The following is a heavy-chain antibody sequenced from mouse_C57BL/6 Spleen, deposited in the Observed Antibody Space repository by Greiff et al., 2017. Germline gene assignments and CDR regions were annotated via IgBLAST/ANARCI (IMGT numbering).Heavy chain of an antibody. CDR3: ARYGNNRYYYAVDY. CDR2: IDPSDSYT. V-gene: IGHV1-69*01. Sequence: QVQLQQPGAVLVMPGASVKLSCKASGYTFTSYWMHWVKQRPGQGLEWIGDIDPSDSYTNYNQKFKGKSTLTVDKSSSTAYMRLSSLTSEDSAVYYCARYGNNRYYYAVDYWGQGTSVTVSS. J-gene: IGHJ4*01. D-gene: IGHD2-1*01. CDR1: GYTFTSYW.